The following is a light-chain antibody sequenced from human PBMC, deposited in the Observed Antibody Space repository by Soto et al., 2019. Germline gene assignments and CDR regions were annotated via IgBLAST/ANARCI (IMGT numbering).Light chain of an antibody. Sequence: NQITQSPSTLSASVGDRVTIPCRASQSISNYLNWYQQKPGKSPKLLIYDASSVESGVPSRFSGSGSGTEFTLTISSLQPDDFATYYCQQYNSYSRTFGQGTKVDIK. V-gene: IGKV1-5*01. J-gene: IGKJ1*01. CDR1: QSISNY. CDR2: DAS. CDR3: QQYNSYSRT.